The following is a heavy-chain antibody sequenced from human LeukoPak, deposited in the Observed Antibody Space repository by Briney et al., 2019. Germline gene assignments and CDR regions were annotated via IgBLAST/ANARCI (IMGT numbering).Heavy chain of an antibody. D-gene: IGHD3-22*01. Sequence: PSETLSLTCAVSGGFISSSSYYWGWIRQPPGKGLEWIGGIYYSGSTYYNPSLKSRVTISVDTSKNQFSLKLSSVTAADTAVYYRATWGYYYDNSGNFDYWGQGTLVTVSS. CDR2: IYYSGST. V-gene: IGHV4-39*07. CDR1: GGFISSSSYY. CDR3: ATWGYYYDNSGNFDY. J-gene: IGHJ4*02.